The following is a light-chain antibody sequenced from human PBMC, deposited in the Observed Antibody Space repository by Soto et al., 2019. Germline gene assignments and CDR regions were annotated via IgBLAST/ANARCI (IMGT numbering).Light chain of an antibody. CDR1: SSSIGSNT. Sequence: QSVLTQAPSASGTPGQRVTLSCSGSSSSIGSNTVSWYQQVPGTAPKLLIYSTDQRPSGVPDRFSGSKSGTSASLAIGGLQSEDEADYYCAAWDDSLNGWVFGGGTKLTVL. CDR2: STD. V-gene: IGLV1-44*01. J-gene: IGLJ3*02. CDR3: AAWDDSLNGWV.